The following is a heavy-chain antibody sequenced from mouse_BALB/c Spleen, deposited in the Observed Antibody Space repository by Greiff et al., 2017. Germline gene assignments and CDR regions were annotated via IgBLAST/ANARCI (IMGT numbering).Heavy chain of an antibody. J-gene: IGHJ3*01. CDR3: ARAYGNYPWCAY. CDR1: GFSLTSYG. Sequence: VKLVESGPGLVAPSQSLSITCTVSGFSLTSYGVHWVRQPPGKGLEWLGVIWAGGSTNYNSALMSRLSISKDNSKSQVFLKMNSLQTDDTAMYYCARAYGNYPWCAYWGQGALGTVSA. CDR2: IWAGGST. D-gene: IGHD2-1*01. V-gene: IGHV2-9*02.